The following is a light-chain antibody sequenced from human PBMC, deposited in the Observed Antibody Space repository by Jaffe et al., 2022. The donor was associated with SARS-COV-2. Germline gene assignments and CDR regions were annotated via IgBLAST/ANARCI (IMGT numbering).Light chain of an antibody. J-gene: IGKJ2*01. CDR1: QSINNW. CDR2: KAS. CDR3: QQYHSYSYT. V-gene: IGKV1-5*03. Sequence: DIQMTQSPSTLSASVGDRVTITCRASQSINNWLAWYQHNPGEAPKLLIYKASSLESGVPSRFSGSGSGTEFTLTISSLQPDDFATYYCQQYHSYSYTFGQGTKLEIK.